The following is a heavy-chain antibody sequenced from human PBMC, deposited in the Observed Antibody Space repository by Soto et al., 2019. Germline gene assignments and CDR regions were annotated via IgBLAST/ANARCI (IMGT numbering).Heavy chain of an antibody. CDR2: ISGSGGST. CDR1: GFTFSSYA. Sequence: PGGSLRLSCAASGFTFSSYAMSWVRQAPGKGLEWVSAISGSGGSTYYADSVKGRFTISRDNSKNTLYLQMNSLRAEDTAVYYCAKAQDIVVVPLNWFDPWGQGTLVTVSS. V-gene: IGHV3-23*01. CDR3: AKAQDIVVVPLNWFDP. D-gene: IGHD2-2*01. J-gene: IGHJ5*02.